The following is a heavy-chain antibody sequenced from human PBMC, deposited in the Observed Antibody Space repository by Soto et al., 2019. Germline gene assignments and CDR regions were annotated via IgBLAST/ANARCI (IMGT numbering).Heavy chain of an antibody. CDR1: GFSVSTYA. Sequence: EVQLLESGGGLVQPGGSLRLSCAASGFSVSTYATMWVRQPPGKGQEWVAGMTGSGGDIRYADAVKGRFTISRDNSKNTLYLQMNSLRAEDTAVYYCAGDIVGATGVDYWGQGTLVTVSS. CDR2: MTGSGGDI. V-gene: IGHV3-23*01. D-gene: IGHD1-26*01. CDR3: AGDIVGATGVDY. J-gene: IGHJ4*02.